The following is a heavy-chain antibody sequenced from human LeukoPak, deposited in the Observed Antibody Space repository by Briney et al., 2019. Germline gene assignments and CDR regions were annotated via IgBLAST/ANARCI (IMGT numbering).Heavy chain of an antibody. Sequence: GASVKVSCKASGGTFSSYANSWVRQAPGQGLEWMGGIIPIFGTANYAQKFQGRVTITADESTSTAYMELSSLRSEDTAVYYCARGKTTVTTLGDAFDIWGQGTMVTVSS. J-gene: IGHJ3*02. V-gene: IGHV1-69*13. D-gene: IGHD4-17*01. CDR2: IIPIFGTA. CDR3: ARGKTTVTTLGDAFDI. CDR1: GGTFSSYA.